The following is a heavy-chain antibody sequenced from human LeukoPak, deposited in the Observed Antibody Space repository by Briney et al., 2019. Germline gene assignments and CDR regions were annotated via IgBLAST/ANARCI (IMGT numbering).Heavy chain of an antibody. CDR3: ARVFDSGSQAYFYYMDV. D-gene: IGHD3-10*01. V-gene: IGHV4-59*01. J-gene: IGHJ6*03. CDR2: IYYSGSS. CDR1: GYSISSGYY. Sequence: SETLSLTCSVSGYSISSGYYWGWIRQPPGKGLEWIGYIYYSGSSTYYNPSLKSRVTMSVDTSKNQFSLKVSSVTAADTAVYYCARVFDSGSQAYFYYMDVWGKGTTVTISS.